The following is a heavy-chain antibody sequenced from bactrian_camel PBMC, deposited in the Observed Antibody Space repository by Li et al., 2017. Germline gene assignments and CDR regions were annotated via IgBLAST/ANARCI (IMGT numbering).Heavy chain of an antibody. D-gene: IGHD7*01. Sequence: HVQLVESGGGSVQAGGSLRLSCAASGYTYNRNCMAWFRQAPGKEREGVARIATGSGNTYYADSVKGRFTISQDNAKNVLYLQMNDLQTEDTAVYICAAATYVPHGSGTRCTWTIWGQGTQVTVS. CDR2: IATGSGNT. CDR3: AAATYVPHGSGTRCTWTI. CDR1: GYTYNRNC. J-gene: IGHJ4*01. V-gene: IGHV3S1*01.